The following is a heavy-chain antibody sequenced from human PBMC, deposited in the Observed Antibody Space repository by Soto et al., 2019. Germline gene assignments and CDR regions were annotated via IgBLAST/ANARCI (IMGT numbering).Heavy chain of an antibody. J-gene: IGHJ6*02. V-gene: IGHV2-5*02. CDR2: IYWDDDK. Sequence: QITLKESGPTLVKPTQTLTLTCTFSAFSLSTGGVGVGWIRQPPGKALEWLALIYWDDDKRYSPSLRNRPTLTKDTSKNQVVLTMTNMDPVDTATYYCIQSRCGGDCLQSYASYYYYGMDVWGQGTTVTVSS. CDR1: AFSLSTGGVG. CDR3: IQSRCGGDCLQSYASYYYYGMDV. D-gene: IGHD2-21*02.